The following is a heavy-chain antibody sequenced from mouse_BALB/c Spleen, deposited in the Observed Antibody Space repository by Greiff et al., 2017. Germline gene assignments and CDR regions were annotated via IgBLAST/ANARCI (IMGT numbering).Heavy chain of an antibody. V-gene: IGHV6-6*02. D-gene: IGHD2-14*01. CDR2: IRLKSNNYAT. Sequence: EVKLEESGGGLVQPGGSMKLSCVASGFTFSNYWMNWVRQSPEKGLEWVAEIRLKSNNYATHYAESVKGRFTISRDDSKSSVYLQMNNLRAEDTGIYYCTNRYPFAYWGQGTLVTVSA. J-gene: IGHJ3*01. CDR3: TNRYPFAY. CDR1: GFTFSNYW.